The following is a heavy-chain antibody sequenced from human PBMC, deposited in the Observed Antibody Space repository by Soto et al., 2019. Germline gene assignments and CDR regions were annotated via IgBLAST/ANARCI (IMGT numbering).Heavy chain of an antibody. V-gene: IGHV4-30-4*01. CDR2: IYYSGST. D-gene: IGHD3-22*01. J-gene: IGHJ6*02. Sequence: SETLSLTCTVSGGSISSCDYYWSWIRQPPGKGLEWIGYIYYSGSTYYNPSLKSRVTISVDTSKNQFSLKLSSVTAADTAVYYCARSPDSSGYYPRRYYYGMDVWGQGTTVTVSS. CDR1: GGSISSCDYY. CDR3: ARSPDSSGYYPRRYYYGMDV.